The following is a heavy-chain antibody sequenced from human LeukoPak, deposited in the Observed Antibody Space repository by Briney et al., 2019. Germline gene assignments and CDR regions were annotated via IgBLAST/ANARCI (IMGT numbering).Heavy chain of an antibody. D-gene: IGHD3-22*01. V-gene: IGHV3-48*03. CDR1: GFTFSSYE. Sequence: GGSLRLSCAASGFTFSSYEMNWVRQAPGKGLEWVSYISSSGSTIYYADSVKGRFTISRDNSKNTLYLQMNSLRAEDTAVYYCAKDFGRTYYYDSSGYFDYWGQGTLVTVSS. CDR2: ISSSGSTI. CDR3: AKDFGRTYYYDSSGYFDY. J-gene: IGHJ4*02.